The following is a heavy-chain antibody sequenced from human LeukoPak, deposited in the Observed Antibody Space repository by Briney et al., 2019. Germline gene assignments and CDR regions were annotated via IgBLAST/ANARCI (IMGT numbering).Heavy chain of an antibody. D-gene: IGHD3-22*01. CDR3: ARDRNPYYYDSSGYYFDY. V-gene: IGHV1-8*03. CDR1: GGTFSTYA. Sequence: ASVKVSCKASGGTFSTYAISWVRQATGQGLEWMGWMNPNSGNTGYAQKFQGRVTITRNTSISTAYMELSSLRSEDTAVYYCARDRNPYYYDSSGYYFDYWGQGTLVTVSS. CDR2: MNPNSGNT. J-gene: IGHJ4*02.